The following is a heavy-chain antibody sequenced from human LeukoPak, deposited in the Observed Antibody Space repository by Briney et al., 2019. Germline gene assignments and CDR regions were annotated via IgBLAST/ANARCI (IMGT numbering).Heavy chain of an antibody. CDR1: GYTFTDYY. CDR3: ARGGYYDAFDI. Sequence: ASVKVSCKTSGYTFTDYYMHWVRQAPGQGLEWMGRIDPNSGGTNYAQKFQVRVTMTRDTSISTVYMELSGLRSDGTAVYYCARGGYYDAFDIWGQGTMVTVSS. D-gene: IGHD2-21*01. J-gene: IGHJ3*02. V-gene: IGHV1-2*02. CDR2: IDPNSGGT.